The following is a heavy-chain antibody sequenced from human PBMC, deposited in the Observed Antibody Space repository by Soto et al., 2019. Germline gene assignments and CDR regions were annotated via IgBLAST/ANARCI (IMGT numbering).Heavy chain of an antibody. CDR1: GSTFDDYE. CDR3: ARGRIAAAGRYYYGMDV. D-gene: IGHD6-13*01. V-gene: IGHV3-9*01. J-gene: IGHJ6*02. Sequence: EVQLVESGGGLVQPGRSLRLCCAASGSTFDDYEMDWVRQAPGNGLEWVSGIGWNSGRIAYADSVKGGFTISRDNAKNSLYLQMNSLRAEDTALYYCARGRIAAAGRYYYGMDVWGQGTKVTVSS. CDR2: IGWNSGRI.